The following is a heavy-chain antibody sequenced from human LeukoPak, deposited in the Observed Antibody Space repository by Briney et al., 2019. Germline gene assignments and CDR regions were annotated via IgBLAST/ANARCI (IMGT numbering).Heavy chain of an antibody. CDR1: GFAFSNYW. D-gene: IGHD6-13*01. CDR2: IKQDGSDK. J-gene: IGHJ4*02. Sequence: PGRSLRLSCAASGFAFSNYWMTWVRQAPGKGLEWVANIKQDGSDKYYVDSVRGRFAISRDNAESSLFLQMNSLRAEDTAVYYCARDSGWFRFDYWGQGTLVTVSS. CDR3: ARDSGWFRFDY. V-gene: IGHV3-7*03.